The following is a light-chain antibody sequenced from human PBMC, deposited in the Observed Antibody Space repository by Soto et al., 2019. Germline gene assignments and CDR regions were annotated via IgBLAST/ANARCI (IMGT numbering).Light chain of an antibody. CDR2: AAS. CDR1: QGIRSY. V-gene: IGKV1-9*01. Sequence: DIQLTQSPSFLSASVGDRVTITCRASQGIRSYLAWYQQKPGKAPKVLIYAASTLQSGVPSRFSGSGSGTEFTLTISSLQPEDFATNYCQQLNSFPITFGQGTRLEIK. CDR3: QQLNSFPIT. J-gene: IGKJ5*01.